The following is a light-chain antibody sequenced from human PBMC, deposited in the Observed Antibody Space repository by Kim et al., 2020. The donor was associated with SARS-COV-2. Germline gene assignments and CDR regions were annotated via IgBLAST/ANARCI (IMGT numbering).Light chain of an antibody. J-gene: IGKJ2*01. CDR2: GAF. CDR3: HQYNNWPPYT. Sequence: VSPGERVTLSCRTSQSVSRSLGWYQQKPDQAPRLLIYGAFTRATSIPARFSGSGSGTEFTLTISSLQSEDFAVYYCHQYNNWPPYTFGQGTKLEI. CDR1: QSVSRS. V-gene: IGKV3-15*01.